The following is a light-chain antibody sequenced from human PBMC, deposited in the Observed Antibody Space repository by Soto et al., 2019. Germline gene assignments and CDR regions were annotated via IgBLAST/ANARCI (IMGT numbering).Light chain of an antibody. V-gene: IGKV1D-8*03. CDR3: LQYNGYWT. CDR2: AAS. CDR1: QVISSY. Sequence: VIMMNQSPALLSAYPGDRVTISCRMSQVISSYLAWYQQKPGKAPELLIYAASTLQSGVPSRFSGSGFGTEFILTISSLQPDDFATYYCLQYNGYWTFGQGGKVDIK. J-gene: IGKJ1*01.